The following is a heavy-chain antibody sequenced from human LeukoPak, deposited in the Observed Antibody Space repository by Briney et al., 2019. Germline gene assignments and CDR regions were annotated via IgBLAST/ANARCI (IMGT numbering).Heavy chain of an antibody. CDR2: IKQDGSEK. CDR1: GFTFRSYW. Sequence: GGSLRLSCATSGFTFRSYWMSWVRQAPGKGLEWVDNIKQDGSEKYYVDSVKGRFTISRDNAKNSLYLQMNSLRAEDTAVYYCARDRGSYCSGGSCHFFDYWGQGTLVTVSS. CDR3: ARDRGSYCSGGSCHFFDY. D-gene: IGHD2-15*01. J-gene: IGHJ4*02. V-gene: IGHV3-7*01.